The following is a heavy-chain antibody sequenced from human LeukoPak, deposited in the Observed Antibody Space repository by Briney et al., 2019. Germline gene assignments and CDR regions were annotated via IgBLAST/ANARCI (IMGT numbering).Heavy chain of an antibody. D-gene: IGHD2-15*01. J-gene: IGHJ6*03. Sequence: GASVKVSCKASGGTFSSYAISWVRQAPGQGLEWMGGIIPIFGTANYAQKFQGRVAITTDESTSTAYMELSSLRSEDTAVYYCARAAYCSGGSCYSGYYMDVWGKGTTVTVSS. CDR3: ARAAYCSGGSCYSGYYMDV. CDR1: GGTFSSYA. V-gene: IGHV1-69*05. CDR2: IIPIFGTA.